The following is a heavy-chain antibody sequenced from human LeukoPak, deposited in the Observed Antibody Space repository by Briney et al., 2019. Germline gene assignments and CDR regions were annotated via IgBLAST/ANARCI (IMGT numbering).Heavy chain of an antibody. J-gene: IGHJ4*02. D-gene: IGHD6-19*01. CDR2: ISAYNGNT. CDR3: ARVDSSGWNFDY. V-gene: IGHV1-18*01. CDR1: GYTFTSYG. Sequence: ASVKVSCKASGYTFTSYGISWMRQAPGQGLEWMGWISAYNGNTNYAQKLQGRVTMTTDTSTSTAYMELRSLRSDDTAVYYCARVDSSGWNFDYWGQGTLVTVSS.